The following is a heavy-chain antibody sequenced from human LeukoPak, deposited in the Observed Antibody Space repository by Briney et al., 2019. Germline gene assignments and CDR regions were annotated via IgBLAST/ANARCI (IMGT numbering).Heavy chain of an antibody. CDR2: IYYSGST. D-gene: IGHD2-21*01. CDR3: ARDLVPGPSFDY. J-gene: IGHJ4*02. CDR1: GVSISSSSYY. V-gene: IGHV4-39*07. Sequence: PSETLSLTCTVSGVSISSSSYYWGWVRQPPGKGLEWIGSIYYSGSTYYNPSLKSRFTISVDTSKNQFSLKLSSVTAADTAVYYCARDLVPGPSFDYWGQGTLVTVSS.